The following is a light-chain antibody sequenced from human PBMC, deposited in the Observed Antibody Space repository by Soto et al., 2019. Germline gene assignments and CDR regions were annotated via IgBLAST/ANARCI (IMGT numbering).Light chain of an antibody. J-gene: IGLJ3*02. CDR3: TSYTSRSTWV. CDR2: EVS. Sequence: QSVLTQSASVSGSPGQSITLSCTGTSSDVGGYNYVSWYQQHPGKAPKLMIYEVSNRPSGVSNRFSGSKSGNTASLTISGLQAEDEADYYCTSYTSRSTWVFGGGTKVTAL. CDR1: SSDVGGYNY. V-gene: IGLV2-14*01.